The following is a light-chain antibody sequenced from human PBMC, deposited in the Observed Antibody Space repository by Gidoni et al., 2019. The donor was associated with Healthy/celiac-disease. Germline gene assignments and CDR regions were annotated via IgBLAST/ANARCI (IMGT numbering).Light chain of an antibody. J-gene: IGKJ2*04. CDR1: QSISSY. Sequence: RASQSISSYLNWYQQKPGKAPKLLIYAASSLQSGVPSRFSGSGSGTDFTPTISSLQPEDFATYYCQQSYSTPVCSFGQGTKLEIK. CDR3: QQSYSTPVCS. V-gene: IGKV1-39*01. CDR2: AAS.